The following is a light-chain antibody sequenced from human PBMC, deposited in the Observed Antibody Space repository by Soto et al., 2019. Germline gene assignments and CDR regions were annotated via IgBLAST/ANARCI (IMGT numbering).Light chain of an antibody. V-gene: IGLV2-14*03. J-gene: IGLJ3*02. CDR3: SSYTFSSARV. CDR1: SSDVGGYNF. CDR2: DVS. Sequence: QSVLTQPASVSGSPGQSITISCTGTSSDVGGYNFVSWYQLHPGKAPRLMIYDVSIRPSGVSDRFSGSKSGNTASLSISGLQAEDEADYYCSSYTFSSARVFGGGTKVTVL.